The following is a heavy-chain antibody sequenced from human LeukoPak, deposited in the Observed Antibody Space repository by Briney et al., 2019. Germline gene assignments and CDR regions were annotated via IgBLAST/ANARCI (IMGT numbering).Heavy chain of an antibody. CDR1: GGSISSSSYY. CDR3: ARGYGYVVHGFDY. CDR2: IYYSGST. V-gene: IGHV4-39*07. D-gene: IGHD6-13*01. J-gene: IGHJ4*02. Sequence: SEILSLTCTVSGGSISSSSYYWGWIRQPPGKGLEWIGSIYYSGSTYYNPSLKSRVTISVDTSKNQSSLKLSSMTAADTAVYYCARGYGYVVHGFDYWGQGTLVTVSS.